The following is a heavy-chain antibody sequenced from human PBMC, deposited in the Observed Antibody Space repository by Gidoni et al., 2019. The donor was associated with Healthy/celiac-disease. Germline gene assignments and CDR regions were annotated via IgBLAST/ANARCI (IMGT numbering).Heavy chain of an antibody. J-gene: IGHJ4*02. D-gene: IGHD1-26*01. CDR3: ARRDGSYVDY. V-gene: IGHV4-39*01. CDR1: GGSISSSSYY. CDR2: IYYSGST. Sequence: QLQLQESGPGLVKPSEPLSLTCTVSGGSISSSSYYWGWIRQPPGKGLEWIGSIYYSGSTYYNPSLKSRVTISVDTSKNQFSLKLSSVTAADTAVYYCARRDGSYVDYWGQGTLVTVSS.